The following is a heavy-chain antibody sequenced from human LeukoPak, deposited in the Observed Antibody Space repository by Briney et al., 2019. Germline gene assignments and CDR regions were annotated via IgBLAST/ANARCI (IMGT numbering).Heavy chain of an antibody. V-gene: IGHV3-53*01. Sequence: GGSLRLSCAASGLTVSSNYMTWVRQAPGKGLEWASVIYSGGSTHYADSVKGRFTISRDNSKNTLYLQMNSLRVEDTAVYYCARGLTNIDPWGQGTLVTVSS. CDR3: ARGLTNIDP. CDR2: IYSGGST. D-gene: IGHD4-11*01. CDR1: GLTVSSNY. J-gene: IGHJ5*02.